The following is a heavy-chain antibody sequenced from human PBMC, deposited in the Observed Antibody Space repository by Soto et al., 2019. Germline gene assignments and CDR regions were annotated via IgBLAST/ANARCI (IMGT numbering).Heavy chain of an antibody. CDR2: ISYDGSNK. Sequence: PGGSLRLSCAASGFTFSSYGMHWVRQAPGKGLEWVAVISYDGSNKYYADSVKGRFTISRDNSKNTLYLQMNSLRAEDTAVYYCAKDSLVGHSWFGMDVWGQGTTVTVSS. J-gene: IGHJ6*02. CDR3: AKDSLVGHSWFGMDV. D-gene: IGHD2-15*01. CDR1: GFTFSSYG. V-gene: IGHV3-30*18.